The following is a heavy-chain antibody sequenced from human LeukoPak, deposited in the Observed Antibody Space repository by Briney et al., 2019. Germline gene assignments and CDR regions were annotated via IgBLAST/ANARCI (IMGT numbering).Heavy chain of an antibody. D-gene: IGHD3-22*01. CDR1: GFSFSSYG. CDR2: IRYDGTNK. Sequence: GGSLRLSCEASGFSFSSYGLHWVRQAPGKGPEWVAFIRYDGTNKYYADSVKGRFTISRDNSKNTLSLQMNNLRVDDTAVYYCARSPVYYDSSGYYYGDWFDPWGQGTLVTVSS. CDR3: ARSPVYYDSSGYYYGDWFDP. V-gene: IGHV3-30*02. J-gene: IGHJ5*02.